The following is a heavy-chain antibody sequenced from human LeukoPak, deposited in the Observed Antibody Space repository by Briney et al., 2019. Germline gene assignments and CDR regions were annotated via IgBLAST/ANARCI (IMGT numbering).Heavy chain of an antibody. D-gene: IGHD1-26*01. CDR2: INHSGST. J-gene: IGHJ4*02. CDR3: ARGFGLYYNVDY. CDR1: GGSFSGYY. V-gene: IGHV4-34*01. Sequence: SETLSLTCAVYGGSFSGYYWSWIRQPPGKGLGWIGEINHSGSTNYNPSLKSRVTISVDTSKNQFSLKLSSVTAADTAVYYCARGFGLYYNVDYWGQGTLVTVSS.